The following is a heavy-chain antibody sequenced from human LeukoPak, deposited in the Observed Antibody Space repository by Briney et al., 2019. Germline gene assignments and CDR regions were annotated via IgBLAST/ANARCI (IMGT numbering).Heavy chain of an antibody. CDR3: AGEVGGFDP. J-gene: IGHJ5*02. CDR2: MYSGGTT. CDR1: GLSVSSNY. D-gene: IGHD3-16*01. Sequence: GGSLRLSCAASGLSVSSNYMNWVRQAPGKGLEWVSVMYSGGTTYYADSVKGRFTISRDNSKNILYLQMNSLRAEDTAVYYCAGEVGGFDPWGQGTLVTVSS. V-gene: IGHV3-66*01.